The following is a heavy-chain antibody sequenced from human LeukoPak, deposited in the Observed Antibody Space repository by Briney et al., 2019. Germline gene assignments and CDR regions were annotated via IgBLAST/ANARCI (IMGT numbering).Heavy chain of an antibody. J-gene: IGHJ3*02. CDR2: ISGSGGSR. V-gene: IGHV3-23*01. CDR3: AKVQKQTYNYDNSGPGNAFDI. D-gene: IGHD3-22*01. Sequence: GGSLRLSCAASGFTFSSYAMSWVRQAPGKGLEWVSAISGSGGSRYYADSVKGRFTISRDNSKNTLYLEMNSLRAEDTAVYYCAKVQKQTYNYDNSGPGNAFDIWGQGTMVTVSS. CDR1: GFTFSSYA.